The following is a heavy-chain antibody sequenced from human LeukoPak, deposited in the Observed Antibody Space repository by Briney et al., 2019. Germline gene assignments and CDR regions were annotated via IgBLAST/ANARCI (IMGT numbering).Heavy chain of an antibody. J-gene: IGHJ5*02. Sequence: GASVKVSCKASGYTFTSYYMHWVRQAPGQGLEWMGIINPSGGSTSYAQKFQGRVTMTRDTSTSTVYMELSSLRSEDTAVYYCARGRAATYYYDSSGRWYWFDPWGQGTLVTVSS. V-gene: IGHV1-46*01. CDR3: ARGRAATYYYDSSGRWYWFDP. CDR1: GYTFTSYY. CDR2: INPSGGST. D-gene: IGHD3-22*01.